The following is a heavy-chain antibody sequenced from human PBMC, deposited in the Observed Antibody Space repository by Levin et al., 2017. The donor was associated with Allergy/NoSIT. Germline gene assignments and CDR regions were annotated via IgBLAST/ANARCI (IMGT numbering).Heavy chain of an antibody. V-gene: IGHV4-30-4*01. CDR3: ARGFYDYVWGSYRLGAFDI. J-gene: IGHJ3*02. D-gene: IGHD3-16*02. CDR1: GGSISSGDYY. Sequence: SETLSLTCTVSGGSISSGDYYWSWIRQPPGKGLEWIGYIYYSGSTYYNPSLKSRVTISVDTSKNQFSLKLSSVTAADTAVYYCARGFYDYVWGSYRLGAFDIWGQGTMVTVSS. CDR2: IYYSGST.